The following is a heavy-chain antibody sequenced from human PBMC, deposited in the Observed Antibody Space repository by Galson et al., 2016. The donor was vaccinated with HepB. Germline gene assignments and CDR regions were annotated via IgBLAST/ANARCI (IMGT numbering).Heavy chain of an antibody. CDR1: GYTFTSYG. Sequence: QSGAEVKNPGASVKVSCKASGYTFTSYGISWVRQAPGQGLEWMGWISTHNGKTIYTQKLQDRVTMTTDTSTNTAYLDLRSLRSDDTAVYYCARDFRLAAGGTSYFHHWGQGTLVTVSS. D-gene: IGHD6-13*01. CDR3: ARDFRLAAGGTSYFHH. V-gene: IGHV1-18*01. J-gene: IGHJ1*01. CDR2: ISTHNGKT.